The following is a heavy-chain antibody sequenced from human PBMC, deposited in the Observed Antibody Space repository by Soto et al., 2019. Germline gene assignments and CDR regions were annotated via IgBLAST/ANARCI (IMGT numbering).Heavy chain of an antibody. V-gene: IGHV3-33*01. D-gene: IGHD3-10*01. J-gene: IGHJ4*02. CDR1: GFTFSSYG. CDR3: ARGTRTLLWFGELSYFDY. CDR2: IWYDGSNK. Sequence: GGSLRLSCAASGFTFSSYGMHWVRQAPGKGLEWVAVIWYDGSNKYYADSVKGRFTISRDNSKNTLYLQMNSLRAEDTAVYYCARGTRTLLWFGELSYFDYWGQGTLVTVSS.